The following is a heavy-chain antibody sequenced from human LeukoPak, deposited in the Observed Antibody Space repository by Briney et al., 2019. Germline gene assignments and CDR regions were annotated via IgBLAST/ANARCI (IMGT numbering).Heavy chain of an antibody. Sequence: PGGSLRLSCAASGFTFSTYWMDWVRQAPGKGLVWVSRINSDGSVTNYADSVKGRFTISRDNAKNTVYLKMNSLRIEDTGVFYCVRTPVDSSGWYTNGMDVWGQGTTVTVSS. CDR1: GFTFSTYW. CDR2: INSDGSVT. D-gene: IGHD6-19*01. CDR3: VRTPVDSSGWYTNGMDV. V-gene: IGHV3-74*01. J-gene: IGHJ6*02.